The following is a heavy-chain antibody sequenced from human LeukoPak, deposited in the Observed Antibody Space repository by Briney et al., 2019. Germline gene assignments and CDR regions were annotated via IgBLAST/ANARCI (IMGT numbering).Heavy chain of an antibody. CDR1: GFTFSSYW. D-gene: IGHD3-22*01. CDR3: ARDYYDSSGFSYFDS. J-gene: IGHJ4*02. Sequence: GGSLRLSCAASGFTFSSYWMSWVRQAPGKGLEWVANIKQDGSEKYYVDSVKGRFTISRDNAKNSLYLQMNSLRAEDTAVYYCARDYYDSSGFSYFDSWGRGTLVTVSS. V-gene: IGHV3-7*03. CDR2: IKQDGSEK.